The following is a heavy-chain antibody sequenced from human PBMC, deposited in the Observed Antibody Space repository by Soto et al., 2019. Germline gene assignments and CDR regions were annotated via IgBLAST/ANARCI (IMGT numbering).Heavy chain of an antibody. D-gene: IGHD6-13*01. Sequence: QRHLVESGGGVVQPGRSLSLSCAASGFSFSSYGMHWIRQAPGKGLEWVAVISHDGAFKDYADYVKGRFTISRDNSENTLFLEMNSLGPSDTSVYDCAKDYGPTAHYPYSKTHTDFWGQGTRVTVSS. CDR2: ISHDGAFK. CDR3: AKDYGPTAHYPYSKTHTDF. V-gene: IGHV3-30*18. CDR1: GFSFSSYG. J-gene: IGHJ4*02.